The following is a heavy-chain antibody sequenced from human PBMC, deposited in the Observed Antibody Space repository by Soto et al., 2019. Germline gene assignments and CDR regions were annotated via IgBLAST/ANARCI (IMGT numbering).Heavy chain of an antibody. Sequence: EVQLLESGGDLVQPGGSLRLSCVASGFTFTTYAMSWVRQAPDKGLEWVSSVGRSGDDTYYADSVKGRLTISRDYAKNPLYLQMYSLGGEDAAVYYCAFSYHWDYWGKGTLVTSSS. D-gene: IGHD1-1*01. CDR1: GFTFTTYA. V-gene: IGHV3-23*01. J-gene: IGHJ4*02. CDR3: AFSYHWDY. CDR2: VGRSGDDT.